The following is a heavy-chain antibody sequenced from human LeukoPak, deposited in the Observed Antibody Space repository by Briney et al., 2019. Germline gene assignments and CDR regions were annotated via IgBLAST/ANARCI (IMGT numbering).Heavy chain of an antibody. J-gene: IGHJ4*02. D-gene: IGHD4-23*01. V-gene: IGHV3-11*04. CDR2: ISFSGSTF. CDR1: GFTFSDYY. Sequence: GGSLRLSCVASGFTFSDYYMSWIRQAPGKGLEWVSFISFSGSTFSYADSVKGRFTISRDNAKNSLYLQMNSLRAEDTAVYYCARDNGGYYFDYWGQGTLVTVSS. CDR3: ARDNGGYYFDY.